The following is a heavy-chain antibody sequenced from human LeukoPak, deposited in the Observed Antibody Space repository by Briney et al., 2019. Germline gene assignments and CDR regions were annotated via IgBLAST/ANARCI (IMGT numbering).Heavy chain of an antibody. V-gene: IGHV1-69*05. Sequence: ASVTVSCKASGGTFSSYAISWVRQPPAQGLEWMGGIIPIFGTANYAQKFQGRVTITTDESTSTAYMELSSLRSEDTAVYYCARGRYCSSTSCPVDYWGQGTLVTVSS. CDR1: GGTFSSYA. D-gene: IGHD2-2*01. CDR2: IIPIFGTA. J-gene: IGHJ4*02. CDR3: ARGRYCSSTSCPVDY.